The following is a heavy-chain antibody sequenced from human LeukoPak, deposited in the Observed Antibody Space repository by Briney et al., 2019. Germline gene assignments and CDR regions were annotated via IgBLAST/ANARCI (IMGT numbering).Heavy chain of an antibody. CDR3: AKDCGTGDYYDSSGYYIFDY. CDR2: ISYDGSNK. CDR1: GFTFSSYG. Sequence: GGSLRLSCAASGFTFSSYGMHWVRQAPGKGLEWVAVISYDGSNKYYADSVKGRFTISRDNSKNTLYLQMNSLRAEDTAVYYCAKDCGTGDYYDSSGYYIFDYWGQGTLVTVSS. J-gene: IGHJ4*02. V-gene: IGHV3-30*18. D-gene: IGHD3-22*01.